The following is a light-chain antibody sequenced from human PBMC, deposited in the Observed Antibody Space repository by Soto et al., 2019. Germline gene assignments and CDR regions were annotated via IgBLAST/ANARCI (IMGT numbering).Light chain of an antibody. V-gene: IGKV4-1*01. CDR1: QSVLYSADGNNY. CDR3: HQYYSTPWT. Sequence: DIVMSQSPDSLAVSLGERATINCKSSQSVLYSADGNNYLAWYQQKPGQPPTLLIYWASNRESGVPDRFSGSGSETDFTLTISSLQAEDVAVYYCHQYYSTPWTFGQGTKVEIK. CDR2: WAS. J-gene: IGKJ1*01.